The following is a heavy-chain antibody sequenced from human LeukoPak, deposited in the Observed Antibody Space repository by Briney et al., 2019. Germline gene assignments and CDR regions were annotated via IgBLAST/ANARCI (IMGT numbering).Heavy chain of an antibody. D-gene: IGHD3-10*01. CDR3: ARETNFGSGSLDY. Sequence: SETLSLTCTVSGGSINRGGYYWTWIRQPPGKGLEWIGYIYDNGNTYYNPSLESRLTISVDTSKNQFSLELNSVTAADTAVYYCARETNFGSGSLDYWGQGTLVTVSS. CDR1: GGSINRGGYY. V-gene: IGHV4-30-4*01. CDR2: IYDNGNT. J-gene: IGHJ4*02.